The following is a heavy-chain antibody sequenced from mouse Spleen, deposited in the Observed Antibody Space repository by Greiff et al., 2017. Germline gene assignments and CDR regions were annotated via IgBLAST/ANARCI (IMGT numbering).Heavy chain of an antibody. J-gene: IGHJ3*01. V-gene: IGHV1-15*01. CDR1: GYTFTDYE. Sequence: QVQLKQSGAELVRPGASVTLSCKASGYTFTDYEMHWVKQTPVHGLEWIGAIDPETGGTAYNQKFKGKAILTADKSSSTAYMELRSLTSEDSAVYYCTREEMDAYWGQGTLVTVSA. CDR3: TREEMDAY. D-gene: IGHD2-3*01. CDR2: IDPETGGT.